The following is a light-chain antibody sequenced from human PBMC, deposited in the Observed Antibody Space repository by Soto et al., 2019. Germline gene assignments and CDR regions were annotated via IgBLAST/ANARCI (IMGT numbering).Light chain of an antibody. J-gene: IGKJ4*01. CDR2: GAS. Sequence: ILITQSPATLSVSPGERHTLSCRASQRVSSSLAWYQQRPGQATSLIIYGASTRANGIPARFSGSGSGAEFALTISSLQSEDSAVYYCQQYKNWLALTFGGGTKVDIK. V-gene: IGKV3-15*01. CDR1: QRVSSS. CDR3: QQYKNWLALT.